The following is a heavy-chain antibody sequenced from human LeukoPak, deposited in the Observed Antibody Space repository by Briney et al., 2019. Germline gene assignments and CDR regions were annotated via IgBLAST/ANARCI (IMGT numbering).Heavy chain of an antibody. CDR2: IYYSGST. Sequence: SSETLSLTCTVSGGSIRSSSYYWGWIRQPPGKGLEWIGSIYYSGSTYYNPSLRSRVTISVDTSKNQFSLKLSSETAADTALYYCARTPIDGGYTYGQFDYWGQGTLVTVSS. J-gene: IGHJ4*02. CDR1: GGSIRSSSYY. CDR3: ARTPIDGGYTYGQFDY. V-gene: IGHV4-39*01. D-gene: IGHD5-18*01.